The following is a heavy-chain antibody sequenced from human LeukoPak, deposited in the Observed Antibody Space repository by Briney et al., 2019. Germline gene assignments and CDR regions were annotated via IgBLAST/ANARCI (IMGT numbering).Heavy chain of an antibody. D-gene: IGHD1-26*01. CDR2: IYYSGST. V-gene: IGHV4-59*01. J-gene: IGHJ4*02. CDR3: ARSSRGSYSFDY. CDR1: GGSISSYY. Sequence: SETLSLTCTVSGGSISSYYWSWIRQPPGKGLEWIGYIYYSGSTNYNPSLKSRVTISVDTSKNQFSLKLSSVTAADTAVYYCARSSRGSYSFDYWGQGTLVTVSS.